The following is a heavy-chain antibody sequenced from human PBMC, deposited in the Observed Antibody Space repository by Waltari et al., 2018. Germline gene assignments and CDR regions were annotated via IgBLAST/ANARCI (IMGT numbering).Heavy chain of an antibody. V-gene: IGHV7-4-1*02. CDR3: ARDFESRGYDI. CDR2: INTDSGNP. D-gene: IGHD3-22*01. CDR1: GYPFTTYG. Sequence: QVQLVQSGSELKKPGASVKVSCKASGYPFTTYGINWVRQAPGQGLEWLGWINTDSGNPTYAQGFTGRLVFSLDTSVNTAFLQISSLKAEDSAIYYCARDFESRGYDIWGQGTMVTVSS. J-gene: IGHJ3*02.